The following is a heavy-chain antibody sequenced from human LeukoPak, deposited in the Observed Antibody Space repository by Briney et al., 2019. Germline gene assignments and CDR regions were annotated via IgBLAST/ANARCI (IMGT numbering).Heavy chain of an antibody. J-gene: IGHJ6*03. D-gene: IGHD4-11*01. Sequence: GESLKISCKGSGYSFTSYWIGCVRQMPGKGLEWMGIIYPGDSDTRYSPSFQGQVTISADKSISTAYLQWSSLKASDTAMYYCARQKTLQYYYYYYMDVWGKGTTVTVSS. CDR3: ARQKTLQYYYYYYMDV. CDR2: IYPGDSDT. CDR1: GYSFTSYW. V-gene: IGHV5-51*01.